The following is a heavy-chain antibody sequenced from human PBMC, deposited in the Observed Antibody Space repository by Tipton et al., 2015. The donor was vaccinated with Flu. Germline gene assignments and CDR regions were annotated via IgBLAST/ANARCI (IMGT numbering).Heavy chain of an antibody. CDR3: ARGVDILTGYYKGRVAFDI. CDR1: GGSISSYY. D-gene: IGHD3-9*01. V-gene: IGHV4-59*01. CDR2: IYYSGST. J-gene: IGHJ3*02. Sequence: PSLTCTVSGGSISSYYWSWIRQPPGKGLEWIGYIYYSGSTNYNPSLKSRVTISVDTSKNQFSLKLSSVTAADTAVYYCARGVDILTGYYKGRVAFDIWGQGTMVTVSS.